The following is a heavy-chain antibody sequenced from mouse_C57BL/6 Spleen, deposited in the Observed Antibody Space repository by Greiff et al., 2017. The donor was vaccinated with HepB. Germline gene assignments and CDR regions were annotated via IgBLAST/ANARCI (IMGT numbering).Heavy chain of an antibody. CDR1: GYAFSSYW. J-gene: IGHJ2*01. V-gene: IGHV1-80*01. Sequence: VKLVESGAELVKPGASVKISCKASGYAFSSYWMNWVKQRPGKGLEWIGQIYPGDGDTNYNGKFKGKATLTADKSSSTAYMQLSSLTSEDSAVYFCARDTTVVDFDYWGQGTTLTVSS. CDR3: ARDTTVVDFDY. D-gene: IGHD1-1*01. CDR2: IYPGDGDT.